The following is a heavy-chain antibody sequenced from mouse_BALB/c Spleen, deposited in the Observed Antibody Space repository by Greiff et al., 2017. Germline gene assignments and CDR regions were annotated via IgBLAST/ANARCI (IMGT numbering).Heavy chain of an antibody. CDR2: ISTYYGDA. V-gene: IGHV1S137*01. Sequence: VMLVESGAELVRPGVSVKISCKGSGYTFTDYAMHWVKQSHAKSLEWIGVISTYYGDASYNKKFKGKATMTVDKSSSTAYMELARLTSEDSAIYYCARRANWDVFDYWGQGTTLTVSS. CDR3: ARRANWDVFDY. CDR1: GYTFTDYA. J-gene: IGHJ2*01. D-gene: IGHD4-1*01.